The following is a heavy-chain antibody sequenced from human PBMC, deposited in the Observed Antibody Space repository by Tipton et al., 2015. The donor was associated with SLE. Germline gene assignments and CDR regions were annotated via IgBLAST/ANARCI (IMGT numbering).Heavy chain of an antibody. D-gene: IGHD2-8*01. J-gene: IGHJ4*02. CDR1: GGSITSYNHY. V-gene: IGHV4-39*07. CDR3: ARRYGTSFDY. Sequence: TLSLTCIVSGGSITSYNHYWGWIRQPPGKGPEWIGSIYFSGNAYYNPSLKSRVTISLDTSKNHFFLNVSSVTAADTAVYYCARRYGTSFDYWDQGTLVTVSA. CDR2: IYFSGNA.